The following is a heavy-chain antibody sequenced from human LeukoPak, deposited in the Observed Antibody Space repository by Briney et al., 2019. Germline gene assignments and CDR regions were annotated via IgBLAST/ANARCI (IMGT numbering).Heavy chain of an antibody. CDR2: IKQDGSEK. CDR1: GFTFSSYW. J-gene: IGHJ3*02. CDR3: ARDGWYYDFWSGYSPRAFDI. D-gene: IGHD3-3*01. V-gene: IGHV3-7*01. Sequence: PGGSLRLSCAASGFTFSSYWMSWVRQAPGKGLEWVANIKQDGSEKYYVDSVKGRFTISRDNAKNSLYLQMNSLRAEDTAVYYCARDGWYYDFWSGYSPRAFDIWGQGTMVTVSS.